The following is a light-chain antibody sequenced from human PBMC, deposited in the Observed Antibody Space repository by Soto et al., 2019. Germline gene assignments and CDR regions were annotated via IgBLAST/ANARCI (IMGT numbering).Light chain of an antibody. CDR1: QSVSSSY. V-gene: IGKV3-20*01. J-gene: IGKJ2*01. CDR2: GAS. CDR3: QQCGPSLKYT. Sequence: EIVLTQSPGTLSLSPGERATLSCRASQSVSSSYLAWYQQKPGQAPRRLIYGASSRATGIPDRFSGSGSGTDFTLTISRLDPEDFAVYYCQQCGPSLKYTFGQGTKLEIK.